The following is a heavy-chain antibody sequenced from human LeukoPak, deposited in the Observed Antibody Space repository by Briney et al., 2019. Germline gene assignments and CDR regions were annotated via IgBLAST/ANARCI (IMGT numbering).Heavy chain of an antibody. CDR1: TFTFSSYT. J-gene: IGHJ4*02. Sequence: PGGSLTLSCAGGTFTFSSYTMNWVRQAPGKGLEGVSSISSSNNNIYYTYSGKGRFTISRSKAKNSLYPQMNSLTAEYTAIYYCARDYDRSLYFDYWGQGSLVTAS. V-gene: IGHV3-21*01. D-gene: IGHD3-22*01. CDR3: ARDYDRSLYFDY. CDR2: ISSSNNNI.